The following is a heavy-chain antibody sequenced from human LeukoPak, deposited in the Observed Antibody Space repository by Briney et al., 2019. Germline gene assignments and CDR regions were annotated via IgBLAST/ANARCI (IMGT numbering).Heavy chain of an antibody. CDR3: ARDPRVAAAVDY. D-gene: IGHD6-13*01. CDR1: GGSISSSSYY. CDR2: IYYSGST. J-gene: IGHJ4*02. Sequence: SETLSLTCTVSGGSISSSSYYWGWIRQPPGKGLEWIGSIYYSGSTYYNPSLKSRVTISVDTSKNQFSLKLSSVTAADTAVYYCARDPRVAAAVDYWGQGTLVTVSS. V-gene: IGHV4-39*07.